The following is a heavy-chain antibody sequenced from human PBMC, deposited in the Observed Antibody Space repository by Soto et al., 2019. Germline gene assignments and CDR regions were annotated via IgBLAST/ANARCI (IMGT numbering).Heavy chain of an antibody. D-gene: IGHD3-16*02. V-gene: IGHV2-5*02. J-gene: IGHJ3*02. CDR3: AHLMITYGGVIGDDAFDM. Sequence: QITLKESGPTLVNPTETLTLTCTFSGFSLSTRGVGVGWISQPPGKALEWLAVIYWDEDRRYSPSLKSRLIITKDTSKNQVFLIMTNMDPVDTATYYCAHLMITYGGVIGDDAFDMWGQGTLVTVSS. CDR2: IYWDEDR. CDR1: GFSLSTRGVG.